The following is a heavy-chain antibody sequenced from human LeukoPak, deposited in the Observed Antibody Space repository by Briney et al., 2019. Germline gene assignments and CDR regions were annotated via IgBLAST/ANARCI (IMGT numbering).Heavy chain of an antibody. J-gene: IGHJ4*02. CDR3: ARVVVYCSGGSCQYYLDY. V-gene: IGHV3-23*01. Sequence: PGGPLRLSCAASGFTFSTYAMSWVRQAPGKGLEWVSAISGSGGSTYYADSVKGRFTISRDNAKNSLYLQMNSLRAEDTAVYYCARVVVYCSGGSCQYYLDYWGQGTLVTVSS. CDR2: ISGSGGST. CDR1: GFTFSTYA. D-gene: IGHD2-15*01.